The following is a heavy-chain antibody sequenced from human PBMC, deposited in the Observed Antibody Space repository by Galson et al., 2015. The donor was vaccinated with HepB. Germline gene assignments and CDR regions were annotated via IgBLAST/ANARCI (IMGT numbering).Heavy chain of an antibody. Sequence: SLRLSCAASGFTFSSYAMSWVRQAPGKGLEWVSAISGSGDSTYYADSVKGRFTISRDNSKNTLYLQMNSLRAEDTAVYYCAKNTRAFLEWLLLHYWGQGTLVTVSS. CDR2: ISGSGDST. CDR3: AKNTRAFLEWLLLHY. J-gene: IGHJ4*02. V-gene: IGHV3-23*01. CDR1: GFTFSSYA. D-gene: IGHD3-3*02.